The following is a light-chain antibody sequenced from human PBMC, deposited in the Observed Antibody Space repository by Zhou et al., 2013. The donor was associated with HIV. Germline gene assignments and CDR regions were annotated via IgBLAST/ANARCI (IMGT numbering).Light chain of an antibody. CDR2: SAS. J-gene: IGKJ4*01. CDR3: QQGIVSLTL. V-gene: IGKV1-12*01. Sequence: DIQMIQFPSSMSASVGDRVIIVCRASEDITSSLGWYQQRPGRAPKLLIYSASRLQDGVPSRFIGSGSGTDFTLTITSLRPEDFGIYYCQQGIVSLTLFGGGTRVDIK. CDR1: EDITSS.